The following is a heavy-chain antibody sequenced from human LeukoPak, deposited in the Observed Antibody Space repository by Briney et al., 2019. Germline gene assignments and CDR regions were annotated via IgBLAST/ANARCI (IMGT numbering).Heavy chain of an antibody. D-gene: IGHD5-12*01. V-gene: IGHV4-34*01. CDR1: GGSFSGYY. CDR3: ARGPAYVDIVATSLAAYYYYGMDV. CDR2: INHSGST. Sequence: PSETLSLTCAVYGGSFSGYYWSWIRQPPGKGLEWIGEINHSGSTNYNPSPRSRVTISVDTSKNQFSLKLSSVTAADAAVYYCARGPAYVDIVATSLAAYYYYGMDVWGQGTTVTVSS. J-gene: IGHJ6*02.